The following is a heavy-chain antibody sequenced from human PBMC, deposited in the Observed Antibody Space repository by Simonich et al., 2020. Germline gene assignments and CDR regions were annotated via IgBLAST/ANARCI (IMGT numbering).Heavy chain of an antibody. CDR2: FDPEDGEK. V-gene: IGHV1-24*01. J-gene: IGHJ6*02. CDR3: ATRNTMGSGSYYYYYYGMDV. D-gene: IGHD3-10*01. Sequence: QVQLVQSGAEVKKPGASVKVSCKVSGYTLTELSMHWVRQAPGKGLEWMGGFDPEDGEKIYAQKFQGRVTMTEDTSTDTAYMELSSLRAEDTAVYYCATRNTMGSGSYYYYYYGMDVWGQGTTVTVSS. CDR1: GYTLTELS.